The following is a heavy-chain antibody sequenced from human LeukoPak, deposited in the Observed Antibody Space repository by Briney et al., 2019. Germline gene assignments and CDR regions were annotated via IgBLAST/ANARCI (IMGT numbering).Heavy chain of an antibody. CDR3: VSFYETY. CDR1: GNYW. V-gene: IGHV3-74*01. CDR2: INGDGSWT. J-gene: IGHJ4*02. Sequence: GGSLRLSRAASGNYWMHWVRQAPGKGLVWVSHINGDGSWTTYADSVKGRFTISKDNAKNTVYLQMNNLRAEDTAVYYCVSFYETYWGRGTLVTVSS. D-gene: IGHD2-2*01.